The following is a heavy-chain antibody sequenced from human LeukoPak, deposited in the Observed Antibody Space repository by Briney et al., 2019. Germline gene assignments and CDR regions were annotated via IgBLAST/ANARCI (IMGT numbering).Heavy chain of an antibody. D-gene: IGHD3-3*01. J-gene: IGHJ4*02. CDR1: RVSISGDY. CDR3: ARTYYDCWSGCSSLAN. V-gene: IGHV4-59*01. Sequence: PSETLSLTCTVSRVSISGDYWSWIRQPPGKGLEWIGYIYYSGSTNYNPSLKSRVTISVDTSKNQFSLKLSSVTAADTAVYYCARTYYDCWSGCSSLANWGQGTLVTVSS. CDR2: IYYSGST.